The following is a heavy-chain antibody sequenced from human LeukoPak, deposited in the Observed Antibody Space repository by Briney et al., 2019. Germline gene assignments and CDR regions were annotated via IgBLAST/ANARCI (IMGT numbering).Heavy chain of an antibody. Sequence: GGSLRLSCAASGFTFRDYYMSWVRQAPGKGLEWVSVISGSGGSTNYADSVKGRFTISRDNSKNTLYLQMNSLRAEDTAVYYCAKDVSFIVVVPAAAYYWGQGTLVTVSS. CDR1: GFTFRDYY. CDR3: AKDVSFIVVVPAAAYY. V-gene: IGHV3-23*01. D-gene: IGHD2-2*01. J-gene: IGHJ4*02. CDR2: ISGSGGST.